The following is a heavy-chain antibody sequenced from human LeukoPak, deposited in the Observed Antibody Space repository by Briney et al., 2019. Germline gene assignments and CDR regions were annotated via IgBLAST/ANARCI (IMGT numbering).Heavy chain of an antibody. Sequence: PGGSLRLSCAASGFTFSSYAMHWVRQTPGKGLEWIGNLDSSGSTYYNPSLKSRVTISVGTSKNQFSLNLRSVTAADTAIYSCSRSHDYGGLYFYYYMDVWGKGTTVTVSS. CDR3: SRSHDYGGLYFYYYMDV. D-gene: IGHD4-23*01. J-gene: IGHJ6*03. V-gene: IGHV4-59*04. CDR2: LDSSGST. CDR1: GFTFSSYAMH.